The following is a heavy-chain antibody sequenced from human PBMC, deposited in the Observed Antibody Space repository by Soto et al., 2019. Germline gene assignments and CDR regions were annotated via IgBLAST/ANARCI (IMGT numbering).Heavy chain of an antibody. Sequence: SGGGVVQPGRSLRLSCAASGFTFSSYAMHWVRQAPGKGLEWVGGIIPIFGTANYAQKFQGRVTITADESTSTAYMELSSLRSEDTAVYYCAREGVGATPGYWGQGTLVTVSS. CDR1: GFTFSSYA. D-gene: IGHD1-26*01. CDR2: IIPIFGTA. V-gene: IGHV1-69*01. CDR3: AREGVGATPGY. J-gene: IGHJ4*02.